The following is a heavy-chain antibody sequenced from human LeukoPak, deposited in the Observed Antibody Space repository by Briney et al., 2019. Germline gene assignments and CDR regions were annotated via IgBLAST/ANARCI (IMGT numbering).Heavy chain of an antibody. D-gene: IGHD3-22*01. V-gene: IGHV4-34*01. Sequence: PSETLSLTCAVYGGSFSGYYRSWIRQPPGKGLEWIGEINHSGSTNYNPSLKSRVTISVDTSKNQFSLKLSSVTAADTAVYYCARGSLQPYYYDSSGYGYWGQGTLVTVSS. CDR1: GGSFSGYY. CDR3: ARGSLQPYYYDSSGYGY. J-gene: IGHJ4*02. CDR2: INHSGST.